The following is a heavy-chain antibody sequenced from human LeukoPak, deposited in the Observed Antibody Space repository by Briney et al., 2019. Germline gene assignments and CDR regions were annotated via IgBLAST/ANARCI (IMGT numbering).Heavy chain of an antibody. CDR3: ARTYYHDGSGFYPDY. V-gene: IGHV3-30*03. CDR2: IAYDGNNK. J-gene: IGHJ4*02. D-gene: IGHD3-22*01. Sequence: GGSLRLSCAASGFTFSSYGMHWVRQAPGKGLEWVAIIAYDGNNKYYADSVRGRFTISRDNSKHTLYLHMNSLRGEDTAVYYCARTYYHDGSGFYPDYWGQGTLVTVSS. CDR1: GFTFSSYG.